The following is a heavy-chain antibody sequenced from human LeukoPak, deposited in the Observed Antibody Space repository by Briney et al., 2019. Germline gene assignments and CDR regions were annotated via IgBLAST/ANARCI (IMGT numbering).Heavy chain of an antibody. J-gene: IGHJ4*02. V-gene: IGHV4-4*02. D-gene: IGHD6-19*01. Sequence: GSLRLSCVASGFNFNNYNMNWVRQPPGKGLEWIGSIYYSGTTKYNPSLKSRVTISVDNSNNKFSLRLSSVTAADTALYYCARGTLYSGWSYYFDSWGQGTLVTVSS. CDR1: GFNFNNYNM. CDR3: ARGTLYSGWSYYFDS. CDR2: IYYSGTT.